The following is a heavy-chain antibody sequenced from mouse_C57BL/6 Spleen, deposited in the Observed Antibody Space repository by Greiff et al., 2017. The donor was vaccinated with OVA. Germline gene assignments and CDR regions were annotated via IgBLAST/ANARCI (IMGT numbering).Heavy chain of an antibody. D-gene: IGHD1-1*01. CDR2: IYPRSGNT. V-gene: IGHV1-81*01. CDR1: GYTFTSYG. CDR3: ANYYGSSYYFDY. J-gene: IGHJ2*01. Sequence: VQLQQSGAELARPGASVKLSCKASGYTFTSYGISWVKQRTGQGLEWIGEIYPRSGNTYYNEKFKGKATLTADKSSSTAYMELRSLTSEDSAVYFCANYYGSSYYFDYWGQGTTLTVSS.